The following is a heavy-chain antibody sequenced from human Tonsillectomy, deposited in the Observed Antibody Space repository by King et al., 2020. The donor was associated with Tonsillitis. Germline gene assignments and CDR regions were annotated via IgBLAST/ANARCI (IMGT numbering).Heavy chain of an antibody. V-gene: IGHV1-2*02. D-gene: IGHD3-10*01. J-gene: IGHJ4*02. CDR2: LNPNSGGT. CDR3: ARDSELWFGENDY. CDR1: GYTFTGYY. Sequence: VQLVESGAEVKKPGASVKVSCKASGYTFTGYYMHWVRQAPGQGLEWLGWLNPNSGGTNYAQKFQGRVTMTRDTSISTAYMELSRLRSDDTAVYYCARDSELWFGENDYWGQGTLVTVSS.